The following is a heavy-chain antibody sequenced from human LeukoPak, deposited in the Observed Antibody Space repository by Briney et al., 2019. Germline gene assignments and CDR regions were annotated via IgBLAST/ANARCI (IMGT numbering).Heavy chain of an antibody. V-gene: IGHV3-7*01. CDR1: GFTFSDYY. J-gene: IGHJ4*02. Sequence: GGSLRLSCAASGFTFSDYYMSWIRQAPGEGLEWVANINQDGSEKKYLDSVKGRFTISRDNAKNSLYLQMNSLRAEDTAVYHCARAIPYSGMYIWYFDSWGQGTLVTVSS. CDR3: ARAIPYSGMYIWYFDS. D-gene: IGHD1-26*01. CDR2: INQDGSEK.